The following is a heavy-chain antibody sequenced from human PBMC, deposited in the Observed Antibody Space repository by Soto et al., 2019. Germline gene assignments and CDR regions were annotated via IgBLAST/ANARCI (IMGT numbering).Heavy chain of an antibody. D-gene: IGHD3-16*02. CDR1: GYTFTSYY. V-gene: IGHV1-46*03. CDR2: INPSGGST. J-gene: IGHJ4*02. CDR3: ARTEGYDYIWGSYRYLFAF. Sequence: GASVKVSCKASGYTFTSYYMHWVRQAPGQGLEWMGIINPSGGSTSYAQKFQGRVTMTRDTSTSTVYMELSSLRSEDTAVYYCARTEGYDYIWGSYRYLFAFRGQRTLVTGSS.